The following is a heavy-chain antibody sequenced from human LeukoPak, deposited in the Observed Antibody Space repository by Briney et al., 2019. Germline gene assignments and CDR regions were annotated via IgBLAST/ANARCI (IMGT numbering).Heavy chain of an antibody. Sequence: PSETLSLTCTVSGDSIRSSSYYWGWIRQPPGKGLEWIGSIYYSGSTYYNPSLKSRVTISVDTSKNQFSLKLSSVTAADTAVYYCARDRSTTVTTYLDYWGQGTLVTVSS. CDR2: IYYSGST. V-gene: IGHV4-39*01. D-gene: IGHD4-17*01. J-gene: IGHJ4*02. CDR1: GDSIRSSSYY. CDR3: ARDRSTTVTTYLDY.